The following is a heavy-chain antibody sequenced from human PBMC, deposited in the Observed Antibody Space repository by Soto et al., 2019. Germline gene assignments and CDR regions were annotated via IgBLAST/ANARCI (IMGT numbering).Heavy chain of an antibody. Sequence: QAGGSLRLSCAASGFSVSTNYMTWVRQAPGKGLEWVSVIYSGGSTYYADSVKGRFTISRDNSKNTLHLQMNSLRAEDTAVYYCERGSGSLYYFDFWGRGTLVTVSS. CDR2: IYSGGST. D-gene: IGHD1-26*01. V-gene: IGHV3-53*01. CDR3: ERGSGSLYYFDF. CDR1: GFSVSTNY. J-gene: IGHJ4*02.